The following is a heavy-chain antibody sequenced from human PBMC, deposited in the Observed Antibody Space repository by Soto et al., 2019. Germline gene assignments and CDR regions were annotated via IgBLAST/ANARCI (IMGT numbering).Heavy chain of an antibody. CDR1: GYSFTSYW. D-gene: IGHD2-2*01. V-gene: IGHV5-10-1*01. CDR2: IDPSDSYT. CDR3: AILGAHDIVVVPAAPGY. Sequence: GESLKISCKGSGYSFTSYWISWVRQMPGKGLEWMGRIDPSDSYTNYSPSFQGHVTISADKSISTAYLQWSSLKASDTAMYYCAILGAHDIVVVPAAPGYWGQGTLVTV. J-gene: IGHJ4*02.